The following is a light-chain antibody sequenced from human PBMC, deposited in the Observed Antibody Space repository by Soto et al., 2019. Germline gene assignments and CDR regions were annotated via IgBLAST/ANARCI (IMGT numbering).Light chain of an antibody. J-gene: IGKJ4*01. V-gene: IGKV3-15*01. Sequence: EIVMTQSPVSLSVSLGEGATLSCRASQTISTNLAWYQQRPGLAPRLLIYGASTRATGLPARFSGSGSGTEFTLTISSLQSEDFAVYYGQHYNACPLTLGGGPKVEIK. CDR3: QHYNACPLT. CDR2: GAS. CDR1: QTISTN.